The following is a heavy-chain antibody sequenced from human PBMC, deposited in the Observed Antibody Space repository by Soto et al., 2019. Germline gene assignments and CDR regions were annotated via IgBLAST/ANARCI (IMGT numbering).Heavy chain of an antibody. D-gene: IGHD3-10*01. CDR3: ARKEGLGSFDI. J-gene: IGHJ3*02. Sequence: EVQLVESGGGLVQPGGSLRLSCAASGFTFSSYSMNWVRQAPGKGLEWVSYISSSSSTIYYADSVKGRFTISRDNAKNSLYLQMNSLRAEDTAVYYCARKEGLGSFDIWGQGTMVTVSS. CDR2: ISSSSSTI. CDR1: GFTFSSYS. V-gene: IGHV3-48*01.